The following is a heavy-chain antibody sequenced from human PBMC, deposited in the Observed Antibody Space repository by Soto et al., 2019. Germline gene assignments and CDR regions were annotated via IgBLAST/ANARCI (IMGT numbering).Heavy chain of an antibody. V-gene: IGHV3-21*01. CDR1: GFTFSGYT. J-gene: IGHJ4*02. Sequence: GGSLRLSCAASGFTFSGYTMNWVRQAPGKGLEWVSSITSGSSYIYYADSVKGRFTISRDNAKNSLYLQINSLRAEDTAVYYCARSSFDYWGQGTLVTVSS. CDR3: ARSSFDY. CDR2: ITSGSSYI.